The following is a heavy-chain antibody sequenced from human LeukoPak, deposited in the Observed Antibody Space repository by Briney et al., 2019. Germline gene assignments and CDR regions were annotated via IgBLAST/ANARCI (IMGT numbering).Heavy chain of an antibody. CDR2: IYSGCAT. D-gene: IGHD4-11*01. V-gene: IGHV3-66*01. J-gene: IGHJ4*02. CDR1: GVTVGNNY. CDR3: ARDPPAVKSGTYG. Sequence: GGSLRLSCAASGVTVGNNYIIWVRQAPGKGLEWVSRIYSGCATYYADSVKGRFTISRDSSKNTLFLQMNSLRAEDTAVYYCARDPPAVKSGTYGWGQGTLVTVSS.